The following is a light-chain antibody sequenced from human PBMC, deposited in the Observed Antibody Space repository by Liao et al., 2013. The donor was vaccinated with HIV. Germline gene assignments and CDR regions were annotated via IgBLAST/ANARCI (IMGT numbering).Light chain of an antibody. Sequence: SYELTQPPSLSVSPGQTATITCYGDRLGDKFATWYQQRPGQSPVLVIHQDTKRPSGIPERFSGSNSGNTATLSISGTQPMDEADYYCQAWDIGTRVVFGGGTTLTVL. CDR3: QAWDIGTRVV. CDR2: QDT. V-gene: IGLV3-1*01. J-gene: IGLJ2*01. CDR1: RLGDKF.